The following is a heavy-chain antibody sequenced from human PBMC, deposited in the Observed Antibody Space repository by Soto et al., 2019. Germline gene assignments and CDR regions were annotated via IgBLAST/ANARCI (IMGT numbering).Heavy chain of an antibody. D-gene: IGHD3-10*01. CDR3: ARDITHGSGGY. J-gene: IGHJ4*02. CDR2: IYSGGST. CDR1: GFTVSSNY. Sequence: EVQLVESGGGLIQPGGSLRLSCAASGFTVSSNYMSWVRQDPGKGLEWVSVIYSGGSTYYADAVKGRFTISRDNSKKTLYLQMNSLRAEDTAVYYCARDITHGSGGYWGQGNLVTVSS. V-gene: IGHV3-53*01.